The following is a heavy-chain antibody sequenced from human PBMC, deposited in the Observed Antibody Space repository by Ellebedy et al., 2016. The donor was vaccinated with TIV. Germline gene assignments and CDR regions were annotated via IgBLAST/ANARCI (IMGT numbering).Heavy chain of an antibody. Sequence: HTGGSLRLXCAASGFTYRSSWMSWVRHTPGRGLEWVSRISDDGSNTHYADSVRGRFTISRDNAKNTLFLQMRSLRADDTAVYFCAREPYYPYYFDYWGQGTLVSVSS. CDR2: ISDDGSNT. CDR3: AREPYYPYYFDY. D-gene: IGHD3-22*01. V-gene: IGHV3-74*01. CDR1: GFTYRSSW. J-gene: IGHJ4*02.